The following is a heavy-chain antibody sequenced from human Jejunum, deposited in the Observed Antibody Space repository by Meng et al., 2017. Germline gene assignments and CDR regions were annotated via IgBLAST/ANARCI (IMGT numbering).Heavy chain of an antibody. CDR2: INWNGGSI. V-gene: IGHV3-20*04. D-gene: IGHD3-22*01. CDR3: AGASYDDSSGCSNDY. CDR1: GFTFDDYG. Sequence: GESLKISCAASGFTFDDYGMSWVRQAPGKGLEWGSGINWNGGSIGYAESVKGRFTITRDNAKNSLYLQMNSLRDEGTALYYCAGASYDDSSGCSNDYWGQGTLVTVSS. J-gene: IGHJ4*02.